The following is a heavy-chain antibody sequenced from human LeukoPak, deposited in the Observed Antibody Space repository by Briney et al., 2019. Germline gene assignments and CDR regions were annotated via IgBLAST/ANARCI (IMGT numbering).Heavy chain of an antibody. Sequence: GGSLRLSCAASGFTFSTYWMHWVRQAPGKGLVWVSRINSDGSSTSYADSVKGRFTISRDNAKNTLYLQMNSLRAEDTAVYYCAKDFSYDGTGYQDYWGQGTLVTVSS. CDR2: INSDGSST. V-gene: IGHV3-74*01. CDR3: AKDFSYDGTGYQDY. J-gene: IGHJ4*02. CDR1: GFTFSTYW. D-gene: IGHD3-22*01.